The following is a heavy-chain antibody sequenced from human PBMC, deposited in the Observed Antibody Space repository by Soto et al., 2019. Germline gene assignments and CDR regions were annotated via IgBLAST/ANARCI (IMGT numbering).Heavy chain of an antibody. CDR3: VKDGNDWPLDY. CDR2: IWHDGSEK. V-gene: IGHV3-33*06. D-gene: IGHD3-9*01. Sequence: GGSLRLSCAASGFSFSNFGMHWVRQAPGKGLEWVAIIWHDGSEKYHADPVKGRFTISRDNANNTLFLQMNSLRAEDTAMYYCVKDGNDWPLDYWGQGTLVTVSS. CDR1: GFSFSNFG. J-gene: IGHJ4*02.